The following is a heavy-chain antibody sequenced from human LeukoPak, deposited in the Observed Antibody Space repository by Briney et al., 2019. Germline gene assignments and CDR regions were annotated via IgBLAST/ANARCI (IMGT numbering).Heavy chain of an antibody. CDR3: ARDSQRDGYNLYYYYMGV. CDR1: GGTFSSYA. J-gene: IGHJ6*03. CDR2: IIPIFGTA. Sequence: SVKVPCKASGGTFSSYAISWVRQAPGQGLEWMGGIIPIFGTANYAQKSQGRVTITADESTSTAYMELSSLRSEDTAVYYCARDSQRDGYNLYYYYMGVWGKGTTVTISS. D-gene: IGHD5-24*01. V-gene: IGHV1-69*13.